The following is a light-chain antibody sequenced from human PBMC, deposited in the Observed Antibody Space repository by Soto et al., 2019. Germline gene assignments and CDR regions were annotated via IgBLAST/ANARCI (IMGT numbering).Light chain of an antibody. Sequence: EIVMTQSPATLSVSPGERATLSCRASQSVSSNLAWYQQKPGQAPRLLIYGASTRATDVPARFSGSGSGTEFTLTIRSLQPDDFAAYYCQQYNNWPETLGQGTKV. CDR3: QQYNNWPET. V-gene: IGKV3-15*01. CDR2: GAS. J-gene: IGKJ1*01. CDR1: QSVSSN.